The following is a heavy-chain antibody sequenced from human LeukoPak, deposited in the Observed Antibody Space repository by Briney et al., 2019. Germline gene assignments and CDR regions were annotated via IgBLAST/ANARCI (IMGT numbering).Heavy chain of an antibody. CDR2: ITEST. Sequence: TGGSLRLSRAASGFTFGNYAMTWVRQAPGKGLEWVSSITESTYYADSGKGRFIISRDNSRNTLYLQMNSLRGDDTAVYYCAKRRNSIDYWGQGTLVTVSP. CDR3: AKRRNSIDY. V-gene: IGHV3-23*01. CDR1: GFTFGNYA. D-gene: IGHD6-13*01. J-gene: IGHJ4*02.